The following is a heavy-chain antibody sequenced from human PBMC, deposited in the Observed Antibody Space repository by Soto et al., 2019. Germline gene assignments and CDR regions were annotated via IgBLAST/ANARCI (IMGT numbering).Heavy chain of an antibody. CDR3: ARRGSSSPRAQYYYYYGMDV. J-gene: IGHJ6*02. CDR2: ISSSSSTI. D-gene: IGHD3-16*01. CDR1: GFTFSSYS. Sequence: PGGSLRLSCAASGFTFSSYSMNWVRQAPGKGLEWVSYISSSSSTIYYVDSVKGRFTISRDNAKNSLYLQMSSLKASDTAMYYCARRGSSSPRAQYYYYYGMDVWGQGTTVTVSS. V-gene: IGHV3-48*01.